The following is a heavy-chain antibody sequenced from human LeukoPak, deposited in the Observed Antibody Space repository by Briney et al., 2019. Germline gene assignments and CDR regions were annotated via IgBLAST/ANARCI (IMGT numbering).Heavy chain of an antibody. CDR1: GYGFNSHW. Sequence: HGESLKISCKGSGYGFNSHWIGWVRQMPGKGLEWMGIIYPGDSDTRYSPSFQGQVTISADKSINTAYLQWRSLKASDTAMYYCGRRLPTVGTTGGGFDVWGQGTLVTVSS. CDR3: GRRLPTVGTTGGGFDV. J-gene: IGHJ3*01. CDR2: IYPGDSDT. V-gene: IGHV5-51*01. D-gene: IGHD1-26*01.